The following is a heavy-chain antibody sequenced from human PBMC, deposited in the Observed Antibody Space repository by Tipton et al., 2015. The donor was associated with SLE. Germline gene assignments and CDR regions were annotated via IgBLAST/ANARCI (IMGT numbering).Heavy chain of an antibody. D-gene: IGHD1-26*01. CDR2: VYTSGIT. Sequence: TLSLTCNVSGGSISSGSYYWSWIRQPAGKGLEWIGHVYTSGITNFNPSLKSRVTISLDTSNNQFSLNLISVTAADTAVYYCARESYYGSPEYYFDYWGQGALVTVSS. CDR3: ARESYYGSPEYYFDY. J-gene: IGHJ4*02. CDR1: GGSISSGSYY. V-gene: IGHV4-61*09.